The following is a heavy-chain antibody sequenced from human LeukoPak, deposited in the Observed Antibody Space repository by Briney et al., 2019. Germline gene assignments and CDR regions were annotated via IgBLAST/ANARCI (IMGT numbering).Heavy chain of an antibody. CDR2: LYSDGNT. CDR1: GFTAITND. CDR3: ARGVEPLAAITLAY. V-gene: IGHV3-53*01. Sequence: GGSLRLSCAASGFTAITNDMTWVRQAPGKGLEWVSVLYSDGNTKYADSVQGRFTISRDNSKNNLYLEMNSLSPDDTAVYYCARGVEPLAAITLAYWGQGTLVTVSS. D-gene: IGHD2-2*01. J-gene: IGHJ4*02.